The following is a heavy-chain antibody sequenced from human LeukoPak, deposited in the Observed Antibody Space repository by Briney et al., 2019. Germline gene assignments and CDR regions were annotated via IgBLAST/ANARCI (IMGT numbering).Heavy chain of an antibody. D-gene: IGHD6-13*01. CDR1: GFTVSSNY. V-gene: IGHV3-53*04. Sequence: PGGSLRLSCAASGFTVSSNYMSWVRQAPGKGLEWVSAIYSGGSTYYADSVKGRFTISRHNSKNTLYLQMNSLRAEDTAVYYCARDNLQGGIAAAGTRRSNWYFDLWGRGTLVTVSS. J-gene: IGHJ2*01. CDR2: IYSGGST. CDR3: ARDNLQGGIAAAGTRRSNWYFDL.